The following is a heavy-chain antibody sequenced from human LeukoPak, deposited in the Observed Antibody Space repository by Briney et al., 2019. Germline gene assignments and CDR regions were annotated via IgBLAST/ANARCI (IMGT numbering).Heavy chain of an antibody. D-gene: IGHD3-22*01. CDR2: ISYDGSNK. CDR3: AKDPLRYDSSGFYGMDV. V-gene: IGHV3-30*18. Sequence: GRSLRLSCAASGFTFSSYGMHWVRQAPGKGLEWVAVISYDGSNKYYADSVKGRFTISRDNSKNTLYLQMNSLRAEDTAVHHCAKDPLRYDSSGFYGMDVWGQGTTVTVSS. CDR1: GFTFSSYG. J-gene: IGHJ6*02.